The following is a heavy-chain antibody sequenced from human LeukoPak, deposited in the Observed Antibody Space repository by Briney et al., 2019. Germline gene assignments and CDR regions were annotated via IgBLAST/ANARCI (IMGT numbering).Heavy chain of an antibody. CDR3: AKDQGFDYYDSSGYYLDY. CDR1: GFTFSSNN. J-gene: IGHJ4*02. Sequence: GSLRSSCAASGFTFSSNNMTWVRQAPGKGLEGVSSISGRGNYIFYADSAKAQFTTSRDSAKNSLSIQLKNLRAEDTAVYYCAKDQGFDYYDSSGYYLDYWGQGTLVTVSS. CDR2: ISGRGNYI. V-gene: IGHV3-21*01. D-gene: IGHD3-22*01.